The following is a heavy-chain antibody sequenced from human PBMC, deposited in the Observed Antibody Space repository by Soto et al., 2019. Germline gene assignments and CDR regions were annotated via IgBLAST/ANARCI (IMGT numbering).Heavy chain of an antibody. CDR1: GYTFTGYY. CDR3: ARELPAKSYGMDV. Sequence: ASVRVSCKASGYTFTGYYMHWVRQAPGQGLEWMGWINPNSGGTNYAQKFQGWVTMTRDTSISTAYMELSRLRSDDMAVYYCARELPAKSYGMDVWGQGTTVTVSS. CDR2: INPNSGGT. V-gene: IGHV1-2*04. D-gene: IGHD1-26*01. J-gene: IGHJ6*02.